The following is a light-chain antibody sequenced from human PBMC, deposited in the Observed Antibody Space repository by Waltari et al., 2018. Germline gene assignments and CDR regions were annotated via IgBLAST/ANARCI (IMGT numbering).Light chain of an antibody. CDR2: AAS. V-gene: IGKV1-39*01. CDR1: QTISTS. J-gene: IGKJ1*01. Sequence: DIQMTQSPSSLSASVGDRVTIRCRSSQTISTSFWWYQAKPGKAPKLLIFAASSLQTHVPSRFSGDGSGTEFTLTISSLQPADIATYYCQQSYSSSWTFGQGTKVEIK. CDR3: QQSYSSSWT.